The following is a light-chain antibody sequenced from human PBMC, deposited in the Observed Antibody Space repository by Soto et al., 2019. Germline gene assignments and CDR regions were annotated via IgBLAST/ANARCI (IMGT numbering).Light chain of an antibody. Sequence: DIQMTQSPSTLSASVGDRVTITCRASQSISSWLAWYQQKPGKAPKLLIYDASSLESGVPSRFSGSGSGTEFTLTISSLQPDDFATYYCQQLETFGQGTKLEIK. J-gene: IGKJ2*01. CDR2: DAS. CDR3: QQLET. V-gene: IGKV1-5*01. CDR1: QSISSW.